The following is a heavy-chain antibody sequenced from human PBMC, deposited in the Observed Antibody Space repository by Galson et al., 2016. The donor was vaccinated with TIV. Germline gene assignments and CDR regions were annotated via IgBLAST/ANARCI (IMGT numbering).Heavy chain of an antibody. CDR1: GGTFSSYG. CDR2: INPVFGIP. CDR3: ARGKELVINYYYYMDV. J-gene: IGHJ6*03. D-gene: IGHD1-26*01. V-gene: IGHV1-69*13. Sequence: SVKVSCKASGGTFSSYGISWVRQAPGQGLEWMGGINPVFGIPNYAQKFQGRVTITADESTSTAYMELTSLRSEDTAVYYCARGKELVINYYYYMDVWGKGTTITVSS.